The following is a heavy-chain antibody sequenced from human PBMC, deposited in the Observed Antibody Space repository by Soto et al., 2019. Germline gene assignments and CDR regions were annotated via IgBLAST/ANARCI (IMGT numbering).Heavy chain of an antibody. J-gene: IGHJ4*02. D-gene: IGHD3-10*02. CDR1: GYTFTGYY. V-gene: IGHV1-2*02. Sequence: ASVKGSCKASGYTFTGYYMHWVRQAPGQGLEWMGWIIPNSGGTNYAQKFQGRVTMTRDTSISTAYMELSRLRSDDTAVYYCARSGGTMLPYDYWGQGTLVTVSS. CDR2: IIPNSGGT. CDR3: ARSGGTMLPYDY.